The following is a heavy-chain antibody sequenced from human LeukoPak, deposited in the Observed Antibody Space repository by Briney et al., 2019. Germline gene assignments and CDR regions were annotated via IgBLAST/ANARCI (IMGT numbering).Heavy chain of an antibody. V-gene: IGHV4-39*07. CDR2: IYYSGST. D-gene: IGHD3-22*01. Sequence: SETLSLTCTVSGGSISSSSYYWGWIRQPPGKGLEWIGSIYYSGSTYYNPSLKSRVTISVDTSKNQFSLKLSSVTAADTAVYYCARGTIDYDSSGYYSDAFDIWGQGTMVTVSS. J-gene: IGHJ3*02. CDR1: GGSISSSSYY. CDR3: ARGTIDYDSSGYYSDAFDI.